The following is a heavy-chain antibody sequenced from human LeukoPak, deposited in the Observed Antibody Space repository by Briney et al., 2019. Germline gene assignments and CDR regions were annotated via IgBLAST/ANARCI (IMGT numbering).Heavy chain of an antibody. CDR1: GVTFSSNG. Sequence: PGGSVRLSCAASGVTFSSNGIHWVRQAPGKGLEWVAVISYDGSNKYYADSVKGRFAISRDNSKNTLYLQMNSLRAEDTAVYYCANSHSSGWHRWGQGTLVTVSS. J-gene: IGHJ4*02. CDR2: ISYDGSNK. V-gene: IGHV3-30*18. CDR3: ANSHSSGWHR. D-gene: IGHD6-19*01.